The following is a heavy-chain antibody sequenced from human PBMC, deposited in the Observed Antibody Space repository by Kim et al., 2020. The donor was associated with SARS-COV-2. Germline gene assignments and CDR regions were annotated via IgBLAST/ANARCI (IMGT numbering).Heavy chain of an antibody. CDR2: IYYSGST. Sequence: SETLSLTCTVSGGSISSGGYYWSWIRQHPGKGLEWIGYIYYSGSTYYNPSLKSRVTISVDTSKNQFSLKLSSVTAADTAVYYCARGSFTMVRGVTWFDPWGQGTLVTVS. CDR3: ARGSFTMVRGVTWFDP. V-gene: IGHV4-31*03. D-gene: IGHD3-10*01. CDR1: GGSISSGGYY. J-gene: IGHJ5*02.